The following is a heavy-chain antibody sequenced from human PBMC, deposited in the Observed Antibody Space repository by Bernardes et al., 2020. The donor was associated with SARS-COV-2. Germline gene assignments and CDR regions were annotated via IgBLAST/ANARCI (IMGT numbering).Heavy chain of an antibody. Sequence: SLRLSCAASGFTFSSYDMHWVRQATGKGLEWVSAIGTAGDTYYPSSVKGRFTISRENAKNSLYLQMNSLRAGDTAVYYCARGAQGWLQRSPFDIWGQGTMVTVSS. CDR2: IGTAGDT. CDR3: ARGAQGWLQRSPFDI. J-gene: IGHJ3*02. D-gene: IGHD5-18*01. V-gene: IGHV3-13*01. CDR1: GFTFSSYD.